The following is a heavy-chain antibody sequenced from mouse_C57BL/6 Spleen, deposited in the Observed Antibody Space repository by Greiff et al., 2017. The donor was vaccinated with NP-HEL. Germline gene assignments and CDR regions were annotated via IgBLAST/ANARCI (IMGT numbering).Heavy chain of an antibody. CDR1: GFTFSDYG. CDR3: ARDTTVVAPYFDV. Sequence: EVQLVESGGGLVKPGGSLKLSCAASGFTFSDYGMHWVRQAPEKGLEWVAYISSGSSTIYYADTVKGRFTISRDNAKNTLFLQMTSLRSEDTAMYYCARDTTVVAPYFDVWGTGTTVTVSS. J-gene: IGHJ1*03. V-gene: IGHV5-17*01. D-gene: IGHD1-1*01. CDR2: ISSGSSTI.